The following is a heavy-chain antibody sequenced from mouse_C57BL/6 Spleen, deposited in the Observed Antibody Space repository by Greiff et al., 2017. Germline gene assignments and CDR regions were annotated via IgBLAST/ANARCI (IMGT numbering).Heavy chain of an antibody. CDR1: GFTFSSYA. V-gene: IGHV5-4*01. CDR3: ARDLVITTGEGYWYFDV. J-gene: IGHJ1*03. D-gene: IGHD1-1*01. CDR2: ISDGGSYT. Sequence: EVQLVESGGGLVKPGGSLKLSCAASGFTFSSYAMSWVRQTPEKRLEWVATISDGGSYTYYPDNVKGRFTISRDNAKNNLYLQMSHLKSEDTAMYYCARDLVITTGEGYWYFDVWGTGTTVTVSS.